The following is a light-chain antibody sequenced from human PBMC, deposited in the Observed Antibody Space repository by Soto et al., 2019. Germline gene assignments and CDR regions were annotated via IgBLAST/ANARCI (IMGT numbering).Light chain of an antibody. Sequence: EIVLTQSPGTLSLSPGERATLSCRASQSVSSSYLAWYQQKPGQAPRLLIYGASSRATGIPDRFSGSGSGTDFTLTISSLESEDFAEYYCQQYGSSPGTFGQGTKVDIK. CDR1: QSVSSSY. V-gene: IGKV3-20*01. J-gene: IGKJ1*01. CDR2: GAS. CDR3: QQYGSSPGT.